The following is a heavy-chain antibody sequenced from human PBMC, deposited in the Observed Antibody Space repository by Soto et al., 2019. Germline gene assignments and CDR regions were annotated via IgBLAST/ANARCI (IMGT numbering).Heavy chain of an antibody. V-gene: IGHV4-30-4*01. J-gene: IGHJ4*02. D-gene: IGHD3-22*01. CDR3: AREGYDSGGYEHGRKYFDQ. CDR1: GGSIGSGDYY. CDR2: IFYSGST. Sequence: PSETLSLTCTVSGGSIGSGDYYWSWIRQPPGKGLEWIGYIFYSGSTFYKPSLKSRVTMSVDTSKNQFSLKLNSVTAADTAVYLCAREGYDSGGYEHGRKYFDQWGQGTLVTVSS.